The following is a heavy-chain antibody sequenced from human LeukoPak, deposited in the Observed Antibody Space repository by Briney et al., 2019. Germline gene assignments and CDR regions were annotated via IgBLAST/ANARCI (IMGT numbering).Heavy chain of an antibody. Sequence: GGSLRLSCAASGFTFSSYGMHWVRQAPGKGLEWVAVISYDGSNKCYADSVKGRFTISKDNSKNTLYLQMNSLRAEDTAVYYCAKASFDYWGQGTLVTVSS. V-gene: IGHV3-30*18. CDR1: GFTFSSYG. CDR2: ISYDGSNK. CDR3: AKASFDY. J-gene: IGHJ4*02.